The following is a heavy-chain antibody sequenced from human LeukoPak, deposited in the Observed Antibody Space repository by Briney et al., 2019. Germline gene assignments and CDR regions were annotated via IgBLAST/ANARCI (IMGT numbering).Heavy chain of an antibody. CDR1: GGTFTDYA. D-gene: IGHD1-26*01. Sequence: SVKVSCKTSGGTFTDYALSWVRQAPGQGLEWMGRIFPMLDVTNSAQKFQGRVTITADKSTSTAYMVLSSLKSEDTAVYYCAASSSSGNYPYYFDSWGQGTLVTV. CDR2: IFPMLDVT. V-gene: IGHV1-69*04. CDR3: AASSSSGNYPYYFDS. J-gene: IGHJ4*02.